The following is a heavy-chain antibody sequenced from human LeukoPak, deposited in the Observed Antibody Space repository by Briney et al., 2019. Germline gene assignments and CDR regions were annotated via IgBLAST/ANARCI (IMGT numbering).Heavy chain of an antibody. CDR2: IYYSGST. J-gene: IGHJ4*02. Sequence: SETLSLTCTVSGGSISSYYWSWIRQPPGKGLEWIGYIYYSGSTNYNPSLKSRVTISVDTSKNQFSLKLSSVTAADTAVYYCARFLTGNDFDYWGQGTLVTVSS. CDR3: ARFLTGNDFDY. CDR1: GGSISSYY. D-gene: IGHD1-1*01. V-gene: IGHV4-59*12.